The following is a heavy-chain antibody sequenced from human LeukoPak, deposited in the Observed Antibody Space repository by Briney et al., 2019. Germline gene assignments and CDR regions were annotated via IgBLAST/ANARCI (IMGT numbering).Heavy chain of an antibody. V-gene: IGHV3-23*01. D-gene: IGHD5-18*01. Sequence: GGSLRLSCAASGFTFSSYGMSWVRQAPGKGLEWVSAISGSDGSTYYADSVKGRFTISRDNSKITLYLQMHSLRAEDPAVYYCAKDRYVDTAMVSGFYYYYGMDVWGQGTTVTVSS. J-gene: IGHJ6*02. CDR1: GFTFSSYG. CDR2: ISGSDGST. CDR3: AKDRYVDTAMVSGFYYYYGMDV.